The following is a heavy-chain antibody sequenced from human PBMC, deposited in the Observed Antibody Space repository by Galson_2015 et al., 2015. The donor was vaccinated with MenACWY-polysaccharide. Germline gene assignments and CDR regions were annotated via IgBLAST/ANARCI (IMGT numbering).Heavy chain of an antibody. V-gene: IGHV3-21*01. CDR1: GFIFSDYN. J-gene: IGHJ5*02. CDR2: ITSRSSYL. CDR3: ARDRGRWEPRSNYFDP. Sequence: SLRLSCAASGFIFSDYNMNWVRQAPGKGLEWVSSITSRSSYLKYADSVKGRFTISRDNANNSLSLQMNSLKTADSAIYYCARDRGRWEPRSNYFDPWDQGTLVTVSS. D-gene: IGHD4-11*01.